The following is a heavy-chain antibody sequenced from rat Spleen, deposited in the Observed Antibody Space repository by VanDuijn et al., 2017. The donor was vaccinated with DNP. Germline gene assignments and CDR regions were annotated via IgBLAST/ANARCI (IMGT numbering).Heavy chain of an antibody. CDR3: ARHRTISPYYYDMDA. V-gene: IGHV3-1*01. Sequence: EVQLQESGPGLVKPSQSLSLTCSVTGYSITSNYWAWIRKFPGNKMEWMGYINYSGTTAYNPSLRSRISITRDTSKNQFFLQLNSVTTEDTATYYCARHRTISPYYYDMDAWGQGASVTVSS. CDR1: GYSITSNY. J-gene: IGHJ4*01. D-gene: IGHD1-5*01. CDR2: INYSGTT.